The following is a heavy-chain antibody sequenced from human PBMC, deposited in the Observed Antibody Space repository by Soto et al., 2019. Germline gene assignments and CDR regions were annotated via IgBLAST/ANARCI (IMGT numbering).Heavy chain of an antibody. CDR3: ASDYGSNWRL. D-gene: IGHD6-19*01. CDR2: INAGNGNT. CDR1: GFVSTNHN. Sequence: QAHLVQSGTEVKMPGDSVQVSCKASGFVSTNHNFHWVRQAPGQSLELMGRINAGNGNTKYSQNFKGRVTFTSDPSASTAFMELTNLRFEDRARYYCASDYGSNWRLWGQGTLVSVSS. J-gene: IGHJ4*02. V-gene: IGHV1-3*01.